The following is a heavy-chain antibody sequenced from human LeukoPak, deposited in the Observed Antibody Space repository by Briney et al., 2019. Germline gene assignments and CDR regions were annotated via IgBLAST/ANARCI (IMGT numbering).Heavy chain of an antibody. J-gene: IGHJ4*02. CDR2: IYYSGDT. Sequence: SETLSLTCIVSGGSIGSGDYYWSWIRQPPGKGLEWIGYIYYSGDTYYNPSLKSRVTISVDTSRNQFSLKLSSVTAADTAVYYCARLNYYDSSASKAFDSWGQGTLVTVSS. D-gene: IGHD3-22*01. CDR3: ARLNYYDSSASKAFDS. CDR1: GGSIGSGDYY. V-gene: IGHV4-30-4*01.